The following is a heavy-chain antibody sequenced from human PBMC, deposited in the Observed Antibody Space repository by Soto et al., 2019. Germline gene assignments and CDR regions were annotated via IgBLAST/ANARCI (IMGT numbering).Heavy chain of an antibody. CDR2: IYYSGST. J-gene: IGHJ4*02. CDR3: ARAVRSSGWSVY. Sequence: KASETLSLTCTVSGGSVSSGSYYWSWIRQPPGKGLEWIGYIYYSGSTNYNPSLKSRVTISVDTSKNQFSLKLSSVTAADTAVYYCARAVRSSGWSVYWGQGTLVTVPS. D-gene: IGHD6-19*01. V-gene: IGHV4-61*01. CDR1: GGSVSSGSYY.